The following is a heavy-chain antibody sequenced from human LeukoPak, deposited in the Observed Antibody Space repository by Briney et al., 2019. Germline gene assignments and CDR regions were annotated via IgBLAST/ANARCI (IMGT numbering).Heavy chain of an antibody. V-gene: IGHV6-1*01. J-gene: IGHJ1*01. CDR1: GDSVSSDSAA. D-gene: IGHD2-2*01. Sequence: SQALSLTCAISGDSVSSDSAAWNWIRQSPSRGLEWLGSTYYRSKWYNDYAVSVKGRITINPDTSKNQFSLLLNSVTPDDTAVYYCARGGILLVPAALVEYFQHWGQGTLVTVSS. CDR2: TYYRSKWYN. CDR3: ARGGILLVPAALVEYFQH.